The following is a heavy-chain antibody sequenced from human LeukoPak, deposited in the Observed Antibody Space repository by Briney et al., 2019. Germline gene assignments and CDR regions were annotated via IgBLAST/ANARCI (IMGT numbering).Heavy chain of an antibody. CDR2: IYHSGST. Sequence: PSETLSLTCTVSGYSISSGYYWGWIRQPPGKGLEWIGSIYHSGSTYYNPSLKSRVTISVDTSKSQFSLKLSSVTAADTAVYYCARVDSSSWYQAFDYWGQGTLVTVSS. J-gene: IGHJ4*02. D-gene: IGHD6-13*01. CDR1: GYSISSGYY. CDR3: ARVDSSSWYQAFDY. V-gene: IGHV4-38-2*02.